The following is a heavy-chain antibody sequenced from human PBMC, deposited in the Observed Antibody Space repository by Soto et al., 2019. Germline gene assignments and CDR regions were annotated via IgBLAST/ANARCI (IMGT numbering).Heavy chain of an antibody. D-gene: IGHD3-10*01. CDR3: ATASYGSGSFYYGMDV. V-gene: IGHV1-69*01. CDR2: IIPIFGTA. Sequence: QVQLVQSGAEVKKPGSSVKVSCKASGGTFSSYAISWVRQAPGQGLEWMGGIIPIFGTANYAQKFQGRVTITADESTSTAYKELSRLRSEDTAVYYCATASYGSGSFYYGMDVWGQGTTVTVSS. CDR1: GGTFSSYA. J-gene: IGHJ6*02.